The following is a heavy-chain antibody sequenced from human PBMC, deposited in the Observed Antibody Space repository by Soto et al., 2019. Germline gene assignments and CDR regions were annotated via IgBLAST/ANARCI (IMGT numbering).Heavy chain of an antibody. CDR2: ISGSGGST. D-gene: IGHD6-13*01. V-gene: IGHV3-23*01. Sequence: PGGSLRLSCAASGFTFSSYAMSWVRQAPGKGLEWVSAISGSGGSTYYADSVKGRFTISRDNSKNTLYLQMNSLRAEDTAVYYCAKDIAAAPLSRYYYGMDVWGQGTTVTVSS. CDR3: AKDIAAAPLSRYYYGMDV. J-gene: IGHJ6*02. CDR1: GFTFSSYA.